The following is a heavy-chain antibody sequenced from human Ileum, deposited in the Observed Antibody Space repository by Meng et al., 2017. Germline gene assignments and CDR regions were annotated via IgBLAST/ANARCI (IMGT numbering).Heavy chain of an antibody. CDR3: AREWSGSYRHFDY. Sequence: QVQLQESGPGLLKPSGTLSLTCAVSGGSISTSDWWSWVRQPPGKGLEWIGEIHHSGSTNYNLSLKSRVTISVDKSKNQFSLKLNSVTAADTAVYYCAREWSGSYRHFDYWGQGTLVTVSS. CDR2: IHHSGST. D-gene: IGHD1-26*01. CDR1: GGSISTSDW. V-gene: IGHV4-4*02. J-gene: IGHJ4*02.